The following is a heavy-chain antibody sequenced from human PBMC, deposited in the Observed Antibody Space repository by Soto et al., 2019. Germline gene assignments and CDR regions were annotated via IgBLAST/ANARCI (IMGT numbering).Heavy chain of an antibody. CDR2: FTPTDSYT. D-gene: IGHD2-15*01. CDR3: ARHPYIGGFDI. J-gene: IGHJ6*02. Sequence: EXLKISCKRSGYXFANYLVIWVRHMPGKGLEWMGRFTPTDSYTDYNPSFQGHVTISGDKSISTSYVKWSSLKASDTAMYFCARHPYIGGFDIWGQGTTGPVSS. V-gene: IGHV5-10-1*01. CDR1: GYXFANYL.